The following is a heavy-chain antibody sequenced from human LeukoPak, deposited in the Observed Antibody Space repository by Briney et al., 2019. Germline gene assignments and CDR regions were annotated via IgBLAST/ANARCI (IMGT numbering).Heavy chain of an antibody. CDR1: GFTFSDYY. D-gene: IGHD2-15*01. CDR3: ARMLLPYSYYYYGMDV. V-gene: IGHV3-11*01. CDR2: ISSSGSTI. Sequence: GGSLRLSCAASGFTFSDYYMSWIRQAPGKGLEWVSYISSSGSTIYYADSVKGRFTISRDNAKNSLYLRMNSLRAEDTAVYYCARMLLPYSYYYYGMDVWGQGTTVTVSS. J-gene: IGHJ6*02.